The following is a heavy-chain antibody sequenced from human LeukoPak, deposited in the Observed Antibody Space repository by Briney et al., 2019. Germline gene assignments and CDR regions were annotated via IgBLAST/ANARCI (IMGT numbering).Heavy chain of an antibody. CDR3: RDLDWGAFDV. D-gene: IGHD3/OR15-3a*01. CDR2: ISPSGDIT. J-gene: IGHJ3*01. CDR1: GFHFSAHG. V-gene: IGHV3-23*01. Sequence: PGGSLRLSCAASGFHFSAHGMNWIRQAPGKGLEWVSGISPSGDITYYADSVMGRFTISRDNRKSTVSLQMNSLRAEDTAFYCVRDLDWGAFDVWGQGRMVTVSS.